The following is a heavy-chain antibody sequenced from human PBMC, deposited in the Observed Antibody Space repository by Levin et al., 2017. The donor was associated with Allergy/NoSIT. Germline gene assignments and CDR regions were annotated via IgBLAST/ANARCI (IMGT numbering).Heavy chain of an antibody. V-gene: IGHV3-64*01. J-gene: IGHJ3*02. Sequence: GESLKISCAASGFTFSSYAMHWVRQAPGKGLEYVSAISSNGGSTYYANSVKGRFTISRDNSKNTLYLQMGSLRAEDMAVYYCARERLGYVGFGELLFPPNAFDIWGQGTMVTVSS. CDR1: GFTFSSYA. D-gene: IGHD3-10*01. CDR2: ISSNGGST. CDR3: ARERLGYVGFGELLFPPNAFDI.